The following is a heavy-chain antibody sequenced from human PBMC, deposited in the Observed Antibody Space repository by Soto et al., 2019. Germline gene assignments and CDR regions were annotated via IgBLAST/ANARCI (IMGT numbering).Heavy chain of an antibody. Sequence: QAQLLQSGAEVQKPGASVRVSCKASGYTFTTYTLQWLRQAPGQSLEWMGWINSGNGDTKYSQTFQGRVTITSDTSASTAYMELSSLTSEDTAVYYCTRDPGRSWFDPWGQGTLVTVSS. V-gene: IGHV1-3*01. CDR2: INSGNGDT. D-gene: IGHD3-10*01. J-gene: IGHJ5*02. CDR3: TRDPGRSWFDP. CDR1: GYTFTTYT.